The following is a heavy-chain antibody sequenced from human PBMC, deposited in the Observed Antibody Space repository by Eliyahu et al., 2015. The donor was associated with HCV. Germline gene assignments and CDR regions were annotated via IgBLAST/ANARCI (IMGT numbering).Heavy chain of an antibody. V-gene: IGHV3-7*05. CDR3: ARDFWELLFDAFDI. Sequence: EVQLVESGGGLVQPGGSLRLSCAASGFXFXSYWMSWVRQXPGKGXEWVANIKQDGSEKYYVDSVKGRFSISRDNAKNSLYLQMNSLRAEDTAVYYCARDFWELLFDAFDIWGQGTMVTVSS. CDR1: GFXFXSYW. D-gene: IGHD1-26*01. J-gene: IGHJ3*02. CDR2: IKQDGSEK.